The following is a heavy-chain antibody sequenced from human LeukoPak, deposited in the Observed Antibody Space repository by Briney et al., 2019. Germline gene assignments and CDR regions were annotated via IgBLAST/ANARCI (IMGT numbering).Heavy chain of an antibody. V-gene: IGHV3-30*02. CDR2: IRYDGSNK. CDR1: GFTFSSYG. CDR3: AKLYDYVWGSYRSYDAFDI. D-gene: IGHD3-16*02. Sequence: GGSLRLPCAASGFTFSSYGMHWVRQAPGKGLEWVAFIRYDGSNKYYADSVKGRFTISRDNSKNTLYLQMNSLRAEDTAVYYCAKLYDYVWGSYRSYDAFDIWGQGTMVTVSS. J-gene: IGHJ3*02.